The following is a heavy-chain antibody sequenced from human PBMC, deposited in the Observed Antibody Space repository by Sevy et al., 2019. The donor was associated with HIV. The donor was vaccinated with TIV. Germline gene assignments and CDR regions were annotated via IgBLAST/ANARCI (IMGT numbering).Heavy chain of an antibody. J-gene: IGHJ6*02. CDR2: NNSDGSST. CDR3: AGDIVVVNGMDV. D-gene: IGHD2-21*01. V-gene: IGHV3-74*01. Sequence: GGSLRLSCAASGFTFSSYWMHWVRQAPGKGLVWVSRNNSDGSSTSYADSVKGRFTISRDNAKNTLYLQMNSLRAEDTAVYYCAGDIVVVNGMDVWGQGTTVTVSS. CDR1: GFTFSSYW.